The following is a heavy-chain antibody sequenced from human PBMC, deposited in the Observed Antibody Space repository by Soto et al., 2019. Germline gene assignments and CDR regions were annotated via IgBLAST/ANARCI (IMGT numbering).Heavy chain of an antibody. Sequence: QVKLQESGPGLVKPSETLSLTCAVSGGSFGNYLLNWIRQSPEKGLEWIGFITPGGHTHYNPSLKSPVTISVDTSKKQFSLRMTSVTTADTAVYYCARDGGVEGVSTWFDPWGQGPLVTVSS. CDR2: ITPGGHT. V-gene: IGHV4-59*01. J-gene: IGHJ5*02. D-gene: IGHD3-10*01. CDR3: ARDGGVEGVSTWFDP. CDR1: GGSFGNYL.